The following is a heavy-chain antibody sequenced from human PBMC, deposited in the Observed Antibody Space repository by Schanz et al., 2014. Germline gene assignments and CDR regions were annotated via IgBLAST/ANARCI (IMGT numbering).Heavy chain of an antibody. CDR3: ARGSPENMIRGELDY. Sequence: QVQLVQSGAEVKKPGASVKVSCKASGYTFTSYGINWVRQAPGQGLEWMGIINPIGGSTTYAQKFRGAVTLTTDTSTDTAYLELTSLRSEDTAVYYCARGSPENMIRGELDYWGQGTLGTVSS. CDR1: GYTFTSYG. J-gene: IGHJ4*02. CDR2: INPIGGST. V-gene: IGHV1-46*03. D-gene: IGHD3-10*01.